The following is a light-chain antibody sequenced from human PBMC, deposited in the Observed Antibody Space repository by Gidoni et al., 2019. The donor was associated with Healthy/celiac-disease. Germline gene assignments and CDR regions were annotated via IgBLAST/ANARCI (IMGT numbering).Light chain of an antibody. CDR3: QSYDSSLSSEV. V-gene: IGLV1-40*01. J-gene: IGLJ2*01. CDR2: GNS. Sequence: QSVLTQPPSVSGAPGQRVTISCTGSSSNIGAGYDVHWYQQLPGTAPKLLIYGNSNRPSGVPDRFSGSKSGTSASLAITGRQAEDEADYYCQSYDSSLSSEVFGGGTKLTVL. CDR1: SSNIGAGYD.